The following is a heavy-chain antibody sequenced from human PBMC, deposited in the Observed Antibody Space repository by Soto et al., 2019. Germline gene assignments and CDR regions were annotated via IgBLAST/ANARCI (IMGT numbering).Heavy chain of an antibody. CDR3: ARGEGARHGSGSSSLLINWFDP. CDR1: GGSFSGYY. D-gene: IGHD3-10*01. CDR2: INHSGST. Sequence: QSQTLSLTCAVYGGSFSGYYWSWIRQPPGKGLEWIGEINHSGSTNYNPSLKSRVTISVDTSKNQFSLKLSSVTAADTAVYYCARGEGARHGSGSSSLLINWFDPWGQGTLVTVSS. J-gene: IGHJ5*02. V-gene: IGHV4-34*01.